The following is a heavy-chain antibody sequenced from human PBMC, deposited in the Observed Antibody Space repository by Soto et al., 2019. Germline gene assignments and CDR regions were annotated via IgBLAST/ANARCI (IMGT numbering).Heavy chain of an antibody. D-gene: IGHD6-6*01. CDR2: ISSRSYTI. V-gene: IGHV3-48*02. CDR3: ARGGSSSDNGLDV. J-gene: IGHJ6*02. CDR1: GFTFSTYS. Sequence: VQLVESGGGLVQPGGSLRLSCAASGFTFSTYSMNWVRQAPGQGLEWVSYISSRSYTIYYVDSVKGRFTISRDNAKNSLYLQMNSLRDEDTAVYYCARGGSSSDNGLDVWGQVTTVTVSS.